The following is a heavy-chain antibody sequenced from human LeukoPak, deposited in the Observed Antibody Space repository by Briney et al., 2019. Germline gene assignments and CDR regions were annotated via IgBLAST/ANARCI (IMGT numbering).Heavy chain of an antibody. CDR3: ARGPKARGVNYYYYMDV. V-gene: IGHV4-4*07. CDR2: IYTSGST. Sequence: SETLSLTCTVSGGSISSYYWSWIRQPAGKGLEWIGRIYTSGSTNYNPSLKSRVTMSVDTSKNQFSLKLSSVTAADTAVCYCARGPKARGVNYYYYMDVWGKGTTVTISS. CDR1: GGSISSYY. J-gene: IGHJ6*03. D-gene: IGHD3-10*01.